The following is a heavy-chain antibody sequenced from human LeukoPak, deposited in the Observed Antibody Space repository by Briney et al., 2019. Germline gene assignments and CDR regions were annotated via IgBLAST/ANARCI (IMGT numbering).Heavy chain of an antibody. CDR1: GYSVSSNSAA. V-gene: IGHV6-1*01. CDR2: TYYRSKWYN. Sequence: SQTLSLTCAISGYSVSSNSAAWNWIRQSPSRGLEWLGRTYYRSKWYNDYAVSVKSRITINPDTSKNQFSLQLNSVTPEDTAVYYCARDHLTIFGVVIIENYYYYGMDVWGQGTTVTVSS. CDR3: ARDHLTIFGVVIIENYYYYGMDV. J-gene: IGHJ6*02. D-gene: IGHD3-3*01.